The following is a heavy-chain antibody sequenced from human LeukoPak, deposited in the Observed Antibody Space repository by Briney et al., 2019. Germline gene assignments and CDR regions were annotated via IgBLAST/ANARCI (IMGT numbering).Heavy chain of an antibody. CDR1: GGTFSSYA. Sequence: SVKVSCKASGGTFSSYAISWVRQAPGQGLEWMGGIIPIFGTANYAQKFQGRVTITADESTSTAYMELSSLRSEDTAVYYCARLTGDEYCSSTSCYNPYYFDYWGRGTLVTVSS. D-gene: IGHD2-2*02. CDR3: ARLTGDEYCSSTSCYNPYYFDY. CDR2: IIPIFGTA. V-gene: IGHV1-69*01. J-gene: IGHJ4*02.